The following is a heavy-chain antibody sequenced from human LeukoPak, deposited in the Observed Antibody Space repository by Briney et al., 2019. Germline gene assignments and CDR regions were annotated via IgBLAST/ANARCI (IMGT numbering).Heavy chain of an antibody. CDR2: ISSSSSTI. CDR3: ARDISRAVAAPSPFDY. J-gene: IGHJ4*02. CDR1: GFTFATYV. D-gene: IGHD6-19*01. Sequence: PGGSLRLSCAASGFTFATYVMNWVRQAPGKGLEWVSYISSSSSTIYYADSVKGRFTISRDNAKNSLYLQMDSLRDEDTAVYYCARDISRAVAAPSPFDYWGQGTLVTVSS. V-gene: IGHV3-48*02.